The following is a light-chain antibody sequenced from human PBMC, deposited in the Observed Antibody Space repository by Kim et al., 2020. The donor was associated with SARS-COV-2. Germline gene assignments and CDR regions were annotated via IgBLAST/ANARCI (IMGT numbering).Light chain of an antibody. CDR2: AAS. V-gene: IGKV1-27*01. CDR3: QKYDSEPLS. Sequence: PSVGDRVTIPCRASHGIRNELAWYQQKPGKPPNLLIYAASTLHSGVPSRFSGSRSGTDFTFIISSLEPEDVATYYCQKYDSEPLSFGGGTKVDIK. CDR1: HGIRNE. J-gene: IGKJ4*01.